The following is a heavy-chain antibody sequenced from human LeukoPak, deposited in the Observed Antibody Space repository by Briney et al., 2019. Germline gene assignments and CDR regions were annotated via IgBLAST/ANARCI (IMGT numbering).Heavy chain of an antibody. D-gene: IGHD6-13*01. CDR2: IKEDGGEK. Sequence: QPGGSLRPSCAASGFTFSSDWMTWVRQAPGKGLEWVANIKEDGGEKYYVDSVKGRFTISRDNAKNSLYLQMKRLRAEDTAVYYCARDSGWFRFDYWGQGTLATASS. CDR1: GFTFSSDW. J-gene: IGHJ4*02. CDR3: ARDSGWFRFDY. V-gene: IGHV3-7*03.